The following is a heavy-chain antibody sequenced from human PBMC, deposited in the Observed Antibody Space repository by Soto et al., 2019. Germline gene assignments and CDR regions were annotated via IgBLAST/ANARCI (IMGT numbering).Heavy chain of an antibody. CDR1: GGSISSSSYY. J-gene: IGHJ3*02. CDR3: ATHILGRYIIEVVAATDAFDI. D-gene: IGHD2-15*01. CDR2: IYYSGST. Sequence: SETLSLTCTVSGGSISSSSYYWGWIRQPPGKGLGWIGSIYYSGSTYYNPSLKSRVTISVDTSKNQFSLKLSSVTAADTAVYYCATHILGRYIIEVVAATDAFDIWGQGTMVTVSS. V-gene: IGHV4-39*01.